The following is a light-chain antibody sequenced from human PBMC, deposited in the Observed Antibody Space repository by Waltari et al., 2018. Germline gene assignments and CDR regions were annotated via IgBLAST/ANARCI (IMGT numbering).Light chain of an antibody. V-gene: IGLV2-14*03. Sequence: QSALTQPASASGSPGQSITISCTGTSSDVGAFDFVSWYQHHPGKVPQLVIFDVTNRPSGVSHRFSGSKSGNTASLTISGLQAEDEADYYCASYTRRSTVAFGGGTKLTVL. J-gene: IGLJ2*01. CDR3: ASYTRRSTVA. CDR1: SSDVGAFDF. CDR2: DVT.